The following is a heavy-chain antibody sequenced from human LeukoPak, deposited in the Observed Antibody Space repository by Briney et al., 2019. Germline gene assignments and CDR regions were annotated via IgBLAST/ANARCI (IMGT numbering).Heavy chain of an antibody. Sequence: GGSLRLSCAASGFTFSNACMTWVRQAPGKGLEWVGHIKSKTDSGTTDYAAPVRGRFTISRDDSKNTLYLQMNSLKTEDTAVYYCTTGTWIQLWLADYWGQGTLVTVSS. D-gene: IGHD5-18*01. V-gene: IGHV3-15*01. CDR3: TTGTWIQLWLADY. J-gene: IGHJ4*02. CDR1: GFTFSNAC. CDR2: IKSKTDSGTT.